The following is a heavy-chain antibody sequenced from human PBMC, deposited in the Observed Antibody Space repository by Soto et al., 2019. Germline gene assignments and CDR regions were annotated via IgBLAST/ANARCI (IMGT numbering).Heavy chain of an antibody. J-gene: IGHJ4*02. CDR1: GDSISSGNYY. CDR2: IYYSGTT. CDR3: ARDHTDGSGPYDY. Sequence: QVQLQESGPGLVKPSQTLSLTCTVSGDSISSGNYYWSWIRQHPGQGLEWIGYIYYSGTTYYNPSLMSRVTISVDTSKNQFSLKLSSVTAADTAVYYCARDHTDGSGPYDYWGQGTLVTVSS. D-gene: IGHD3-10*01. V-gene: IGHV4-31*03.